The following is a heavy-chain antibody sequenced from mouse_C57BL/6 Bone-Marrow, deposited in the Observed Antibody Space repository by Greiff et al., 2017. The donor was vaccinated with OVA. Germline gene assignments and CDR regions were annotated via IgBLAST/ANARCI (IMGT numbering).Heavy chain of an antibody. CDR2: ISDGGSYT. CDR1: GFTFSSYA. V-gene: IGHV5-4*01. CDR3: ASGRGTSWFAY. J-gene: IGHJ3*01. Sequence: EVQLVESGGGLVKPGGSLKLSCAASGFTFSSYAMSWVRQTPEKRLEWVATISDGGSYTYYPDNVKGRFTISRDNAKNNLYLQMSHLKSEDTAMYYCASGRGTSWFAYWGQGTLVTVSA.